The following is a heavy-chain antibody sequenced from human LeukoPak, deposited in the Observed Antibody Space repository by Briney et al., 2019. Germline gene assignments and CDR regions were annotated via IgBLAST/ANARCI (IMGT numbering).Heavy chain of an antibody. CDR1: GNSISNYA. CDR3: ARAVVVTAIFDP. V-gene: IGHV1-69*13. Sequence: SVKVSCKASGNSISNYAVSWVRQAPGQGLEWMGGIIPIFGTANYAQKFQGRVTITADESTSTAYMELSSLRSEDTAVYYCARAVVVTAIFDPWGQGTLVTVSS. J-gene: IGHJ5*02. CDR2: IIPIFGTA. D-gene: IGHD2-21*02.